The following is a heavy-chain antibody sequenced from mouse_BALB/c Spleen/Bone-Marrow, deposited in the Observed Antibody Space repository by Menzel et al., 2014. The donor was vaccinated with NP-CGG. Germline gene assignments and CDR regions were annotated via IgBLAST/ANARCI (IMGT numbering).Heavy chain of an antibody. J-gene: IGHJ3*01. CDR3: ARVWDCFAY. V-gene: IGHV5-9*02. CDR2: ITSGGGNT. D-gene: IGHD4-1*01. CDR1: GFAFSNCD. Sequence: DVKLVESGGGLVKPGGSLKLSCTASGFAFSNCDMSWVRQTPEKRLEWVATITSGGGNTYYPDSVKGRFTISRDNARNTLYLQMSSLRSEDTALYYCARVWDCFAYWGQGTLVTVSA.